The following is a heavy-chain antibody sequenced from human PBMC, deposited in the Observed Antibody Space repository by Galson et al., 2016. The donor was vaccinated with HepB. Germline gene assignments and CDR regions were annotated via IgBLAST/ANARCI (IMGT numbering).Heavy chain of an antibody. V-gene: IGHV3-23*01. J-gene: IGHJ6*02. D-gene: IGHD3-22*01. CDR2: ISGGGGST. CDR1: GFTFSSYA. CDR3: AKDSSAYYYVSFYYYAMDV. Sequence: SLRLSCAASGFTFSSYAMNWVRQAPGKGLEWVSSISGGGGSTYYADSVKGRFTISRDNSKNTLYLQMNSLRAEDTALYYCAKDSSAYYYVSFYYYAMDVCGRGTTVTVSS.